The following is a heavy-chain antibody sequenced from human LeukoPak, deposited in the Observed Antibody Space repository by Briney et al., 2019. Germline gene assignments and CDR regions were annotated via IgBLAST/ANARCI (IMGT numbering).Heavy chain of an antibody. D-gene: IGHD6-13*01. Sequence: GGSLRLSCAASGFTFSSYALSWVRQAPGKGLEWVSAISGSGGSTYYADSVKGRFTISRDNSMNTLYLQMNSLRAEDTAVYYCAKWGLIAAAGTDFDYWGQGTLVTVSS. CDR1: GFTFSSYA. CDR2: ISGSGGST. CDR3: AKWGLIAAAGTDFDY. J-gene: IGHJ4*02. V-gene: IGHV3-23*01.